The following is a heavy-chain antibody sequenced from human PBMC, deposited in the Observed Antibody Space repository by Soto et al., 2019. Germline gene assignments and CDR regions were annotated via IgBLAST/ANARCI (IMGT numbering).Heavy chain of an antibody. CDR2: ISYDGSNK. CDR1: GFTFSSYG. J-gene: IGHJ3*02. CDR3: ARRGWDAFDI. V-gene: IGHV3-30*03. Sequence: QVQLVESGGGVVQPGRSLRLSCAASGFTFSSYGMHWVRQAPGKGLEWVAVISYDGSNKYYADSVKGRFTISRDNSKTTLYLQMNSLRAEDTAVYYCARRGWDAFDIWGQGTMVTVSS.